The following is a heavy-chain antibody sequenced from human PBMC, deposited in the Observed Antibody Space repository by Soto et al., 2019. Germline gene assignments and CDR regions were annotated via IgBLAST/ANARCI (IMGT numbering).Heavy chain of an antibody. D-gene: IGHD3-22*01. CDR2: IYTSGST. CDR3: ARDGFRYYDSSGYPYFDY. V-gene: IGHV4-4*07. Sequence: LSLTCTVSGGSISSYYWSWIRQPAGKGLEWIGRIYTSGSTNYNPSLKSRVAMSVDTSKNQFSLKLSSVTAADTAVYYCARDGFRYYDSSGYPYFDYWGQGTLVTVSS. CDR1: GGSISSYY. J-gene: IGHJ4*02.